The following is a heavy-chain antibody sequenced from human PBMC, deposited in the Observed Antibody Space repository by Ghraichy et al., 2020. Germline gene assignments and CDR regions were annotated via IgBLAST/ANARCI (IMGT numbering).Heavy chain of an antibody. CDR1: GFTFSSYA. V-gene: IGHV3-23*01. CDR2: ISGSGGST. CDR3: AKDRHSGSYPNWFDP. J-gene: IGHJ5*02. D-gene: IGHD1-26*01. Sequence: GGSLRLSCAASGFTFSSYALSWVRQAPGKGLECVSAISGSGGSTYYADSVKGRFTISRDNSKNTLYLQMNSLRAEDTAVYYCAKDRHSGSYPNWFDPWGQGTLVTVSS.